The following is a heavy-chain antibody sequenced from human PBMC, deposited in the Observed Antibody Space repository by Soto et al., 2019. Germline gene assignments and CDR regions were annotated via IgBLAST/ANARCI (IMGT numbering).Heavy chain of an antibody. CDR2: ISAYNGNT. CDR3: ARVVGALGHWFDP. CDR1: GYTFASYG. V-gene: IGHV1-18*01. D-gene: IGHD1-26*01. Sequence: QVQLEQSGAEVKKPGASVKVSCKASGYTFASYGISWVRQAPGQGLAWMGRISAYNGNTNYAQKLEGRDTMTTDTSTSTAYMELRSLRSDDTAVYYCARVVGALGHWFDPWGQGTLVTVSS. J-gene: IGHJ5*02.